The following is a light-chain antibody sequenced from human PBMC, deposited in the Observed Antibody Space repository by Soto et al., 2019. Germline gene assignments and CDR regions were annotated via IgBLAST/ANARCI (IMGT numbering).Light chain of an antibody. CDR1: QSVSSSY. CDR3: QQYGSSPWT. V-gene: IGKV3-20*01. CDR2: GAS. Sequence: ENVLPQSPGTLSLSQGERATLSCRASQSVSSSYLAWYQQTPGQAPRLLIYGASSRATGIPDRFSGSGSGTDFTLTISRLEPEYCAVYYCQQYGSSPWTFGQGTKVDIK. J-gene: IGKJ1*01.